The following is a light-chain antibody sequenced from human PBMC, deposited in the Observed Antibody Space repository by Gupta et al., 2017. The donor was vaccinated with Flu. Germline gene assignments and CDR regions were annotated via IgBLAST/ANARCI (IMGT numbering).Light chain of an antibody. J-gene: IGLJ1*01. CDR2: GNN. CDR3: AAWDDSLNGHYV. Sequence: QSVLAQPPSASGTPGQRVTISCSGSSSNIGSNYVNWYQQVPATAPKLLIYGNNQRPSGVPARFSGSKSGTSASLAISGLQAGDEADYYCAAWDDSLNGHYVFGTGTKVTVL. CDR1: SSNIGSNY. V-gene: IGLV1-44*01.